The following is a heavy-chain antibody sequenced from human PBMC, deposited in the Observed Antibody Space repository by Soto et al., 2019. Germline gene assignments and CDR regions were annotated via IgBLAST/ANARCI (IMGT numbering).Heavy chain of an antibody. CDR3: ARSSGARYYDY. Sequence: LCGGSISSGGYYWSWIRQHPGKGLEWIGYIYYSGSTYYNPSLKSRVTISVDTSKNQFSLKLSSVTAADTAVYYCARSSGARYYDYWGQGTLVTVSS. CDR2: IYYSGST. CDR1: GGSISSGGYY. V-gene: IGHV4-31*02. D-gene: IGHD2-15*01. J-gene: IGHJ4*02.